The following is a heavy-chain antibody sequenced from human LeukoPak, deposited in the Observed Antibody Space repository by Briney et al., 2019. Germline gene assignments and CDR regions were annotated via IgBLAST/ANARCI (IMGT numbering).Heavy chain of an antibody. V-gene: IGHV4-31*03. J-gene: IGHJ5*02. CDR3: AKDSSAFSPIPNPNWFDP. D-gene: IGHD2-15*01. Sequence: SQTLSLTCTVSGGSISSGGYYWSWIRQHPGKGLEWIGYIYYSGSTYYNPSLKSRVTISVDTSKNQFSLKLSSVTAADTAVYYCAKDSSAFSPIPNPNWFDPWGQGTLVTVSS. CDR2: IYYSGST. CDR1: GGSISSGGYY.